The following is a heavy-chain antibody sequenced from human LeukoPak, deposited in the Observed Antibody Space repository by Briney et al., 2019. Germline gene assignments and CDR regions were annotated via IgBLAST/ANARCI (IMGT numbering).Heavy chain of an antibody. J-gene: IGHJ5*02. CDR1: GYTFTSYY. D-gene: IGHD3-9*01. Sequence: ASVKVSCKASGYTFTSYYMHWVRQAPGQGLEGMGIINPSGGSTSYAQKFQGRVTMTRDTSTSTVYMELSSLRSEDTAVYYCARDILTGYYTLGWFDPWGQGTLVTVSS. CDR3: ARDILTGYYTLGWFDP. CDR2: INPSGGST. V-gene: IGHV1-46*01.